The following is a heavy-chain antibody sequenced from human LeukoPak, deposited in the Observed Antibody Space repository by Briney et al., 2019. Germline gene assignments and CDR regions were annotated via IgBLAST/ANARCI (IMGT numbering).Heavy chain of an antibody. D-gene: IGHD3-3*01. CDR2: ISWNSGSI. V-gene: IGHV3-9*01. J-gene: IGHJ6*02. CDR3: AKDIGGITILYGMDV. Sequence: GRSLRLSCAASGFTFYDYAMHWVRHAPGKGLEWVSGISWNSGSIGYADSVKGRFTISRDNAKNSLYLQMNSLRAEDTALYYCAKDIGGITILYGMDVWGQGTTVTVSS. CDR1: GFTFYDYA.